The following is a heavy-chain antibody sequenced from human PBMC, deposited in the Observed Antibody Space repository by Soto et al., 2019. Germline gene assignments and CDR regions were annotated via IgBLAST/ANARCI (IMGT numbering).Heavy chain of an antibody. D-gene: IGHD3-3*01. CDR3: ARFSSQSTYYDFWKGAGYYGMDV. CDR1: GGTFTSYG. CDR2: ISAYNGNT. V-gene: IGHV1-18*01. Sequence: ASVKVSCKASGGTFTSYGISWVRQAPGQGLEWMGWISAYNGNTNYAQKLQGRVTMTTDTSTSTAYMELRSLRSDDTAVYYCARFSSQSTYYDFWKGAGYYGMDVWGQGTTVTVSS. J-gene: IGHJ6*02.